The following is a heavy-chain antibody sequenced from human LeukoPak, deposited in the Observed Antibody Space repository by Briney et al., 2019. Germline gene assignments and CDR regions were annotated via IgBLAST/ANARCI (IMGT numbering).Heavy chain of an antibody. CDR2: IRYDGGDK. D-gene: IGHD6-19*01. Sequence: GGSLRLSCAASGFTFSSYGIHWVRQAPGKGLEWVAFIRYDGGDKYYADSVKGRFSISRDNAKNMLYLQMDSLRAEDTSVYYCTSPPSIAVADPFDSWGQGTLVTVSS. CDR1: GFTFSSYG. CDR3: TSPPSIAVADPFDS. J-gene: IGHJ4*02. V-gene: IGHV3-30*02.